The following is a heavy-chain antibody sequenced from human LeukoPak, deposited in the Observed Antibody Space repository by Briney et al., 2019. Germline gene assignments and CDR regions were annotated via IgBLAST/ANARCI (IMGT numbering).Heavy chain of an antibody. V-gene: IGHV6-1*01. CDR1: GNSVSSNSAA. J-gene: IGHJ4*02. CDR3: AKSMGITVATFDS. Sequence: SQTLSLTCAISGNSVSSNSAAWNWIRQSPSRGLEWLGRAYYRSKWFNDYAVAVKSRISINADTSTNQVSLHLNSVTPEDTALYYCAKSMGITVATFDSWGQGTLVTVSS. CDR2: AYYRSKWFN. D-gene: IGHD6-19*01.